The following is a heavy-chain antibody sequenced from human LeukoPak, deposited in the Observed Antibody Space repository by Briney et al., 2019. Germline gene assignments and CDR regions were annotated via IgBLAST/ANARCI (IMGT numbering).Heavy chain of an antibody. D-gene: IGHD4-17*01. CDR2: IYSSGSI. V-gene: IGHV4-4*07. Sequence: ASETLSLTCTVSGDSISSYYWSWIRQPAGKGLEWIGRIYSSGSINYNPSLRSRVTMSVDTSKNQFSLKLSSVTAADTAVYYCARWYGDYVFDYWGQGTLVTVSS. CDR3: ARWYGDYVFDY. CDR1: GDSISSYY. J-gene: IGHJ4*02.